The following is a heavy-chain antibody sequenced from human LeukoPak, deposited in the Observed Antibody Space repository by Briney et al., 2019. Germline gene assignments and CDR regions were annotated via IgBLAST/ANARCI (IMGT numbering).Heavy chain of an antibody. Sequence: TSETLSLTCTVSGGSISSYYWSWIRQPPGKGLEWIGYIYYSESTNYNPSLKSRVTISVDTAKNQFSLKLSSVTAADTAVYYCAREIAAAGPGNYYFDYWGQGTLVTVSS. CDR1: GGSISSYY. V-gene: IGHV4-59*01. J-gene: IGHJ4*02. CDR2: IYYSEST. D-gene: IGHD6-13*01. CDR3: AREIAAAGPGNYYFDY.